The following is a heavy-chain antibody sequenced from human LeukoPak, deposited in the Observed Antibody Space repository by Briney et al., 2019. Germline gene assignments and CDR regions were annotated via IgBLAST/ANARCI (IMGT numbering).Heavy chain of an antibody. J-gene: IGHJ5*02. V-gene: IGHV3-74*01. CDR2: IYVDGRTT. Sequence: GGSLRLSCVAPGFTFSNYWMHWVRQPPGKGLVWVSRIYVDGRTTNYADSVKGRFTISRDNAKNTVYLEMNSLSVEDTATYYCIRDFRSADLWGQGTLVTVTS. CDR3: IRDFRSADL. CDR1: GFTFSNYW.